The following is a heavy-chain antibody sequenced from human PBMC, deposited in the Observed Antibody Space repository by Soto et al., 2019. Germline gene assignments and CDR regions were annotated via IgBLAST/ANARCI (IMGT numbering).Heavy chain of an antibody. Sequence: EVQLLESGGGLVQPGGSLRLSCAASGFTFSSYVMSWVRQAPGKGLEWVSAISGSGGSTYYADSVKGRFTISRDNSKNTLYLQMNSLRAEDTAVYYCAKDKGYCTNGVCYPYYFDYWGQGTLVTVSS. CDR2: ISGSGGST. D-gene: IGHD2-8*01. CDR3: AKDKGYCTNGVCYPYYFDY. V-gene: IGHV3-23*01. CDR1: GFTFSSYV. J-gene: IGHJ4*02.